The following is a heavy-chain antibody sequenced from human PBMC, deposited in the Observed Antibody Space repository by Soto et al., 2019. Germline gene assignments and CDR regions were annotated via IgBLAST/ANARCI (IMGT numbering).Heavy chain of an antibody. CDR1: GFTFSNFG. CDR2: ISFDGNYK. V-gene: IGHV3-30*03. J-gene: IGHJ4*02. Sequence: QVQLVASGGGVVQPGKSLRLSCAASGFTFSNFGMHWVRQAPGQGLEWVAVISFDGNYKYYTDSVKGRFTISRDSSRNTLYLQMNSLRPEDTAVYYCARGVADTDFWGQGTLVTVSS. CDR3: ARGVADTDF. D-gene: IGHD6-19*01.